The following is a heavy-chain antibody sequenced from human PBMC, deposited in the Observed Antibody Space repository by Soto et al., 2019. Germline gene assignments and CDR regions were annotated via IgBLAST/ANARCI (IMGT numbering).Heavy chain of an antibody. V-gene: IGHV3-15*01. Sequence: PGGSLRLSCVASGFTFTNAWMSWVRQAPGKGLEWVGRIKSKTDGGTADYAAPVKGRFTISRDDSKNTLCMQMNSLKTEDTAVYYCTTERRVNPGYWGLGTLVTVSS. D-gene: IGHD3-3*01. CDR1: GFTFTNAW. CDR3: TTERRVNPGY. CDR2: IKSKTDGGTA. J-gene: IGHJ4*02.